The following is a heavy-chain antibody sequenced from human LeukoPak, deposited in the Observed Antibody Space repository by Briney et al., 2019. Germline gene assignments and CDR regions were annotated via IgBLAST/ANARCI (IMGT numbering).Heavy chain of an antibody. CDR1: GGSISSSNYY. D-gene: IGHD3-10*01. CDR2: MYYSGSI. V-gene: IGHV4-39*07. CDR3: ARESGYYGSGPSKGMDV. Sequence: SETLSLTCTVSGGSISSSNYYWGWIRQPPSKGLEWIGSMYYSGSIFYNPSLKSRVTISINTSKTQFSLKVSSVTAADTAVYYCARESGYYGSGPSKGMDVWGQGTTVTVSS. J-gene: IGHJ6*02.